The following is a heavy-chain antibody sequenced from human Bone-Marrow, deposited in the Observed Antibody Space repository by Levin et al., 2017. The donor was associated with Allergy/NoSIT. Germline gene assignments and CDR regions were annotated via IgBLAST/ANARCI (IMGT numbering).Heavy chain of an antibody. J-gene: IGHJ3*02. Sequence: GESLKISCTASGFSVSASAMHWVRQAPGKGLEWVAVLWSDGTTQHSAGSVKGRFTMSRDSSKNTVFLHMDSLRAEETATYYCAREFYDSSVYLTLNAFDIWGQGTLVTVAS. CDR3: AREFYDSSVYLTLNAFDI. CDR2: LWSDGTTQ. D-gene: IGHD3-22*01. V-gene: IGHV3-33*08. CDR1: GFSVSASA.